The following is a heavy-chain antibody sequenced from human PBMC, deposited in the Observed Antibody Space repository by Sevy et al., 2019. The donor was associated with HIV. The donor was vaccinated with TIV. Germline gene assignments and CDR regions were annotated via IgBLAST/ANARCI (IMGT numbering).Heavy chain of an antibody. CDR1: GGPMTTYY. V-gene: IGHV4-59*03. J-gene: IGHJ5*02. Sequence: SETLSPTCTVSGGPMTTYYWSWLRQPPGKGLEWIGYVYYSGSTNYNPSLKSRVTISVDTSKNQFSLKLTSVTAADTAVYYCAKGFYGAFDPWGQGTLVTVSS. D-gene: IGHD4-17*01. CDR2: VYYSGST. CDR3: AKGFYGAFDP.